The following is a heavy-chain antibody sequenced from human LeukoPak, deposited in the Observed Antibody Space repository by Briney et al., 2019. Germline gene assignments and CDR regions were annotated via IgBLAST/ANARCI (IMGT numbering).Heavy chain of an antibody. Sequence: ASVKVSCKASGYTFTGYYMHWVRQAPGQGLEWMGIINPSGGSTSYAQKFQGRVTMTRDMSTSTVYMELSSLRSEDTAVYYCARAGNGDYRRGSFDYWGQGTLVTVSS. J-gene: IGHJ4*02. CDR1: GYTFTGYY. V-gene: IGHV1-46*01. D-gene: IGHD4-17*01. CDR3: ARAGNGDYRRGSFDY. CDR2: INPSGGST.